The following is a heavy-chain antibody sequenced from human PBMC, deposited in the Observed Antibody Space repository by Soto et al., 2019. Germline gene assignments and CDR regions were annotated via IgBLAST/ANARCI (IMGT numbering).Heavy chain of an antibody. Sequence: PSYPVSLTFTVSGGSISSGGYYWSWIRQHPGKGLEWIGYIYYSGSTYYNPSLKSRVTISVDTSKNQFSLKLSSVTAADTAVYYCASPGLEYYGSEIADFLIWGQRAMGTVSS. D-gene: IGHD3-10*01. CDR1: GGSISSGGYY. CDR2: IYYSGST. J-gene: IGHJ3*02. CDR3: ASPGLEYYGSEIADFLI. V-gene: IGHV4-31*03.